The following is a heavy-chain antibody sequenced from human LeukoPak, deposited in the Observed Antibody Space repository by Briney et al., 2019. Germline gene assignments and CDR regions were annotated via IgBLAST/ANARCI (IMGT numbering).Heavy chain of an antibody. CDR1: GFPFSGSG. Sequence: GSSLRPSCAASGFPFSGSGMHWVRKAPGKGLEWVAVIWYDGSHQYYADSVKGRFTISRDNSKNTLDLQMNSLRVEDTAVYFCAKDKDAPATAHPQRGYFESWGQGTLVTVSS. CDR3: AKDKDAPATAHPQRGYFES. J-gene: IGHJ4*02. CDR2: IWYDGSHQ. V-gene: IGHV3-33*06. D-gene: IGHD2-21*02.